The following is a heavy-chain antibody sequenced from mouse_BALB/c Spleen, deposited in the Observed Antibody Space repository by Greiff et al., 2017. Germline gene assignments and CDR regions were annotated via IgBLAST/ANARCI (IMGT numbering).Heavy chain of an antibody. CDR2: INSNGGST. CDR3: AREYYGSSYWFAY. Sequence: VMLVESGGGLVQPGGSLKLSCAASGFTFSSYGMSWVRQTPDKRLELVATINSNGGSTYYPDSVKGRFTISRDNAKNTLYLQMSSLKSEDTAMYYCAREYYGSSYWFAYWGQGTLVTVSA. J-gene: IGHJ3*01. D-gene: IGHD1-1*01. V-gene: IGHV5-6-3*01. CDR1: GFTFSSYG.